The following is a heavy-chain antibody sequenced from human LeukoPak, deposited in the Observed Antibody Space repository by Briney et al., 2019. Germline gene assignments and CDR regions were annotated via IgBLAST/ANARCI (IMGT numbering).Heavy chain of an antibody. V-gene: IGHV3-23*01. J-gene: IGHJ4*02. CDR3: AKGRCSGVGCDSFHS. CDR1: GLRFRSYA. CDR2: ISDDSSFT. D-gene: IGHD2-15*01. Sequence: GGSLRLSCVASGLRFRSYAMNWVRQAPGKGLECISTISDDSSFTYYADSVKGRSTISRDDSKNTLYLQMSNLKVEDTAVYYCAKGRCSGVGCDSFHSWGQGALVTVSS.